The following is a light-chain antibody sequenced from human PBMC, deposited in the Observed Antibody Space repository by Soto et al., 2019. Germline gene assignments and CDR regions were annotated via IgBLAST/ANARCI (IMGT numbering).Light chain of an antibody. CDR2: GTS. V-gene: IGKV3-20*01. Sequence: EIVLTQSPGTLSLSPGERATLSCRASQGVSSGNSAWYQQNPGQAPRLLISGTSSRATGIPDRLSGSGSGTDFTLTISRLEPDDFAVYYCQQYGSSPRTFGQGTKGDIK. CDR3: QQYGSSPRT. J-gene: IGKJ1*01. CDR1: QGVSSGN.